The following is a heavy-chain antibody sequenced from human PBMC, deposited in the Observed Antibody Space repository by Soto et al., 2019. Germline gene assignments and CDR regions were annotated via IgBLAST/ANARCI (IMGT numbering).Heavy chain of an antibody. J-gene: IGHJ5*02. CDR1: GAHITWGDYS. CDR2: IFHGGST. Sequence: SETLSLTCAISGAHITWGDYSWNWIRQPPGKGLEWIGYIFHGGSTYYNPSLRSRVTISVDRSRTQFSLKMSSVTAADTAVYYCARGRVVVPAAVMFNCLDPWGQGALVTVS. D-gene: IGHD2-2*01. V-gene: IGHV4-30-2*01. CDR3: ARGRVVVPAAVMFNCLDP.